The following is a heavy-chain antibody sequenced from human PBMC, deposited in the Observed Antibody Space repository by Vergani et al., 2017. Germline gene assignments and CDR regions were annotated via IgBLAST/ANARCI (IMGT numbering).Heavy chain of an antibody. V-gene: IGHV1-8*01. Sequence: QVQLVQSGAEVKKPGASVKVSCKASGYTFTSYDINWVRQATGQGLEWMGWMNPNSGNTGYAQKLQGRVTMTRNTSISTAYMELSSLRSEDTAVYYCACTFRVRGGAYYFDYWGQGTLVTVSS. CDR3: ACTFRVRGGAYYFDY. CDR1: GYTFTSYD. CDR2: MNPNSGNT. J-gene: IGHJ4*02. D-gene: IGHD3-10*01.